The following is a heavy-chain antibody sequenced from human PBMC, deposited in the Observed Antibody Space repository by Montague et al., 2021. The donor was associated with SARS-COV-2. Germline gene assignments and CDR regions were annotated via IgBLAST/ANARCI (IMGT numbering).Heavy chain of an antibody. CDR3: ARDLLVGGYSYGIDY. Sequence: SLRLSCAASGFTFSSYGMHWVRQAPGKGLEWVAVIWYDGSNKYYADSVKGRFTISRDNSKNTLYLQMNSPKAEDTAVYYCARDLLVGGYSYGIDYRGQGTLVTVSS. D-gene: IGHD5-18*01. CDR1: GFTFSSYG. V-gene: IGHV3-33*01. J-gene: IGHJ4*02. CDR2: IWYDGSNK.